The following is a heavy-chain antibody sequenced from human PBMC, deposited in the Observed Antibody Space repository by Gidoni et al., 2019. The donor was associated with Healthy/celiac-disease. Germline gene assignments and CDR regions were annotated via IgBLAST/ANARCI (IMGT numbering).Heavy chain of an antibody. CDR3: ARDGITIFGVVIQTRYGMDV. CDR2: ISSSGSTI. Sequence: QVQLVESGGGLVKPGGSLRLSCAASGFTFSDYYMSWIRQAPGKGLEWVSYISSSGSTIYYADSVKGRFTISRDNAKNSLYLQMNSLRAEDTAVYYCARDGITIFGVVIQTRYGMDVWGQGTTVTVSS. CDR1: GFTFSDYY. D-gene: IGHD3-3*01. V-gene: IGHV3-11*01. J-gene: IGHJ6*02.